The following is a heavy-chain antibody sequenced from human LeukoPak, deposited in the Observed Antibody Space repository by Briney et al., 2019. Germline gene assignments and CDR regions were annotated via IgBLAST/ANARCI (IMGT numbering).Heavy chain of an antibody. CDR3: ARTPKGSGSYYNGDPYYYYDMDV. CDR2: INHSGST. D-gene: IGHD3-10*01. Sequence: SETLSLTCAVYGGSFGDSYWTWIRQPPGKGLEWIGEINHSGSTNYNPSLKSRVIISVDTSKNQFSLRLSSVTAADTAVYYCARTPKGSGSYYNGDPYYYYDMDVWGKGTTVTVSS. CDR1: GGSFGDSY. J-gene: IGHJ6*04. V-gene: IGHV4-34*01.